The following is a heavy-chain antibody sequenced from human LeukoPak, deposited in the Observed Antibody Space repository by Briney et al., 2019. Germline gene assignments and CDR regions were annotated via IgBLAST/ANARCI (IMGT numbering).Heavy chain of an antibody. J-gene: IGHJ3*02. Sequence: PGGPLRLSCAASGFTFDDYGMSWVRQAPGRGLEWVSGINWNGGSTGYADSVKGRFTISRDNAKNSLYLQMNSLRAEDTALYYCARGSGWYISGDAFDIWGQGTMVTVSS. CDR3: ARGSGWYISGDAFDI. D-gene: IGHD6-19*01. CDR2: INWNGGST. V-gene: IGHV3-20*04. CDR1: GFTFDDYG.